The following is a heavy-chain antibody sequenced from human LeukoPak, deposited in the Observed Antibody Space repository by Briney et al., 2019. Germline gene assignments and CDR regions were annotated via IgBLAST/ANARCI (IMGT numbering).Heavy chain of an antibody. Sequence: ASVKVSCKASGYTFTSYGISWVRQAPGQGLEWMGWICVYNGNTNYAQKLQGRVTMTTDTSTSTAYLELRSLRSEDTAVYYCARRGRYVGDAFDIWGQGTMVTVSS. CDR2: ICVYNGNT. V-gene: IGHV1-18*01. D-gene: IGHD1-14*01. CDR3: ARRGRYVGDAFDI. J-gene: IGHJ3*02. CDR1: GYTFTSYG.